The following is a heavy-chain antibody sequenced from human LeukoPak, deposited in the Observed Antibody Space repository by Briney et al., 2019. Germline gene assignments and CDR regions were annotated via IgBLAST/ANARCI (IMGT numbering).Heavy chain of an antibody. Sequence: GGSLRLSCAASGFTFSSYAMSWVRQAPGKGLEWVSAISGSGGSTYYADSVKGRFTISRDNSKNTLNLQMNSLRAEDTAVYYCAKDIVVVVAATTLDWRDYWGQGNLVTVSS. CDR3: AKDIVVVVAATTLDWRDY. CDR1: GFTFSSYA. D-gene: IGHD2-15*01. CDR2: ISGSGGST. V-gene: IGHV3-23*01. J-gene: IGHJ4*02.